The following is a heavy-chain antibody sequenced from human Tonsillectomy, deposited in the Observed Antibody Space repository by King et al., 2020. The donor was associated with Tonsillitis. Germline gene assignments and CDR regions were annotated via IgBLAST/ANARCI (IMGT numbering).Heavy chain of an antibody. CDR3: ARVTDYDFWSGFQTGAFDI. CDR2: IYTSGST. J-gene: IGHJ3*02. CDR1: GGSISSYY. Sequence: VQLQESGPGLVKPSETLSLTCTVSGGSISSYYWSWIRQPAGKGLEWIGRIYTSGSTNYNPSLKSRVTMSVDTSKNQFSLKLSTVTAADTAVYYCARVTDYDFWSGFQTGAFDIWGQGTMLTVSS. V-gene: IGHV4-4*07. D-gene: IGHD3-3*01.